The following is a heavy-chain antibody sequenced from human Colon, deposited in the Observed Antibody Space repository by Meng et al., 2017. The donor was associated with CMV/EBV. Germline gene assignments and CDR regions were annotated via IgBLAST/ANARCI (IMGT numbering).Heavy chain of an antibody. CDR3: ARRNSSSWYRNYYHAMDV. Sequence: GGSLRLSCASSGFKFNDFEFNWVRQAPGGGLEWISYISGSGSLIYYADSVRGRFTISRDNAKKSLYLQMNSLRAEDTAVYYCARRNSSSWYRNYYHAMDVWGQGTTVTVSS. CDR2: ISGSGSLI. D-gene: IGHD6-13*01. CDR1: GFKFNDFE. J-gene: IGHJ6*02. V-gene: IGHV3-48*03.